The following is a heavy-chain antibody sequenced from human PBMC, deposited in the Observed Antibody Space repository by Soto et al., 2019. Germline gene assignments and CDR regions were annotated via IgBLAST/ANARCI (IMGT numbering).Heavy chain of an antibody. J-gene: IGHJ5*01. CDR2: IFHSGIT. CDR1: GDSFSNHY. CDR3: ARDRYFYDSRGYYKTLDS. V-gene: IGHV4-59*11. Sequence: SETLSLTCTISGDSFSNHYWTWIRQSPGKGLEWIGYIFHSGITDYNPSVKSRVTISIDKSRNLFSLNLTSVTAADTAVYYCARDRYFYDSRGYYKTLDSWGQGTLVTVSS. D-gene: IGHD3-22*01.